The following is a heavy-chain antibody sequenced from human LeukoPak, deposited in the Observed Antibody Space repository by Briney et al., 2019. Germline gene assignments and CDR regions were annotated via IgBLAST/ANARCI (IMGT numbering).Heavy chain of an antibody. CDR3: AKDFLSGTFDP. V-gene: IGHV3-23*01. Sequence: GGSLRLSCAASGFTFSSYAMSWVRQAPGKGLEWVSAISGSGGSAYYADSVKGRFTTSRDNSKNTLYLQMNSLRAEDTAVYYCAKDFLSGTFDPWGQGTLVTVSS. CDR2: ISGSGGSA. D-gene: IGHD6-13*01. J-gene: IGHJ5*02. CDR1: GFTFSSYA.